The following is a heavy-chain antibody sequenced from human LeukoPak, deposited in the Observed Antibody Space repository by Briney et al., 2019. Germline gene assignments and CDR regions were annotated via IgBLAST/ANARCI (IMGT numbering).Heavy chain of an antibody. D-gene: IGHD6-25*01. CDR3: ARTPGISAAGYDLYFFDL. CDR2: ISGSGDKT. J-gene: IGHJ4*02. CDR1: GFTFNTYP. Sequence: GGSLRHSCEGSGFTFNTYPMRWVRQAPGKGPEWVSGISGSGDKTYYADSVKGRFTVSRDNSKNTPYLHLNRLRAEDAALYYCARTPGISAAGYDLYFFDLWGQGTPVTVSS. V-gene: IGHV3-23*01.